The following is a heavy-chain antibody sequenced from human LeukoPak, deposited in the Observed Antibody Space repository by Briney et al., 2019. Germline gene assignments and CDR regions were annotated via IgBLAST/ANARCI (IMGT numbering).Heavy chain of an antibody. CDR1: GFTFSSYS. J-gene: IGHJ3*02. CDR2: ISSSSSII. D-gene: IGHD6-13*01. Sequence: GGSLRLSCAASGFTFSSYSMNWVRQAPGKGLEWVSYISSSSSIIYYADSVKGRFTISRDNSKNTLYLQMNSLRAEDTAVYYCAKEWGIAAAGRDPYAFDIWGQGTMVTVSS. V-gene: IGHV3-48*01. CDR3: AKEWGIAAAGRDPYAFDI.